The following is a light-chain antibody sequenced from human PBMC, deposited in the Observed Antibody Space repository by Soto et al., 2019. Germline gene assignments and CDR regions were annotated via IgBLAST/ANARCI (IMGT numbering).Light chain of an antibody. CDR3: SSFSSSMTNV. J-gene: IGLJ1*01. CDR2: DVG. Sequence: QSALTQPASVSGSPGQSITIACTGTSSDVGGYNSVSWYQVHPGKAPKLILYDVGHRPLGVSYRFSGSKSGNTASLTISVLQAADEADYFCSSFSSSMTNVFGSGTKLTVL. CDR1: SSDVGGYNS. V-gene: IGLV2-14*03.